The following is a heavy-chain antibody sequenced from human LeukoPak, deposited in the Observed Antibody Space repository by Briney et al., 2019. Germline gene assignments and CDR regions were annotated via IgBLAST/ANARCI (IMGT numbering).Heavy chain of an antibody. V-gene: IGHV3-30-3*01. Sequence: GGSLRLSCAASGFPFSSYSMHWVRQAPGKGLEWVGVISYDGDTENYADSVEGRFTISRDNSKNTLHLQMNSLRTEDTAVYFCAGPSTNYPYLYYFDYWGQGTLVTVSS. J-gene: IGHJ4*02. CDR1: GFPFSSYS. D-gene: IGHD5-24*01. CDR2: ISYDGDTE. CDR3: AGPSTNYPYLYYFDY.